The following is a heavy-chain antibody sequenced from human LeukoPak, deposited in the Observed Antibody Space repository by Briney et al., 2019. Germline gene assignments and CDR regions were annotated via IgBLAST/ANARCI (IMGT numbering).Heavy chain of an antibody. Sequence: SETLSLTCAVSGGSFSGYYRSWIRQPPGKGLEWIGEINHSGSTNYNPSPKSRVTISVDTYKNQFSLKLSSVTAADTAVYYCARLAYGDYEQYYFDYWGQGTLVTVSS. CDR1: GGSFSGYY. D-gene: IGHD4-17*01. CDR2: INHSGST. CDR3: ARLAYGDYEQYYFDY. V-gene: IGHV4-34*01. J-gene: IGHJ4*02.